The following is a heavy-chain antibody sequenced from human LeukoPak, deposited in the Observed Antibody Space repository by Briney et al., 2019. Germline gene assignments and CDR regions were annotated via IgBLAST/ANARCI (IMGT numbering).Heavy chain of an antibody. V-gene: IGHV1-2*02. CDR2: VNPDSGDT. D-gene: IGHD6-19*01. J-gene: IGHJ5*02. CDR1: GYKFTAYY. Sequence: ASVKVSCKSSGYKFTAYYIHWIRQAPGQGLEWMGWVNPDSGDTDCTQKYQGRLTLTRDTSVTTVYMELSRLTSDDTAVYYCARVWDASGWSNWFDPWGQGTLVTVS. CDR3: ARVWDASGWSNWFDP.